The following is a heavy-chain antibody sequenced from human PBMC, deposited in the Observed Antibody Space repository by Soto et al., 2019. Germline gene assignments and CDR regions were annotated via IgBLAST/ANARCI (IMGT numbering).Heavy chain of an antibody. Sequence: ASVKVSCKTSGYSFPDYSINWVRQAPGQGLEWLGWITVYNGHTNYAPSLQGRITITTDTATSTVYMELTTLRSDDTAMYFCARGNSSYLNYVEYWGQGTPVTVSS. CDR3: ARGNSSYLNYVEY. D-gene: IGHD3-10*01. V-gene: IGHV1-18*01. CDR2: ITVYNGHT. CDR1: GYSFPDYS. J-gene: IGHJ4*02.